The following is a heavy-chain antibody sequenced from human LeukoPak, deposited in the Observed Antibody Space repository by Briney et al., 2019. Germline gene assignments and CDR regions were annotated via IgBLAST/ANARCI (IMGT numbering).Heavy chain of an antibody. J-gene: IGHJ6*04. CDR2: ISSSGSTI. CDR1: GLTFRIYW. CDR3: AELGITMIGGV. Sequence: PGGSLRLSCAASGLTFRIYWMSWVRQAPGKGLEWVSYISSSGSTIYYADSVKGRFTISRDNAKNSLYLQMNSLRAEDTAVYYCAELGITMIGGVWGKGTTVTISS. V-gene: IGHV3-48*04. D-gene: IGHD3-10*02.